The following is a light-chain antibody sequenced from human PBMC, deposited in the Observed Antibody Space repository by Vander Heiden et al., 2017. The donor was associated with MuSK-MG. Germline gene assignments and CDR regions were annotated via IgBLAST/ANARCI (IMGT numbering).Light chain of an antibody. V-gene: IGKV1-33*01. CDR1: QDITNY. CDR2: HAS. J-gene: IGKJ3*01. CDR3: QQYDDLPFT. Sequence: DIQMTQSPPSLSASVGDRVTITCQASQDITNYLNWYQQKPGKAPKHLIYHASYLETGGPSRISGSRSGTDFTFTISSLQPEDISTDYCQQYDDLPFTFGPGTKVDIK.